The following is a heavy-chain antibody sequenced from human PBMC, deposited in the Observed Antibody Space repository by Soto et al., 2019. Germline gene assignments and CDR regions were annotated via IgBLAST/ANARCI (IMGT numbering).Heavy chain of an antibody. J-gene: IGHJ3*01. CDR3: ARGMRFYDSLSAPRAYDAFDV. CDR2: ISAYNGNL. Sequence: QVQMVQSGVEMRKPGASVKVSCKASGYSFVSYGFSWLRQAPGQGLEWMGWISAYNGNLKYAQKFQGRVTMTTDTSTSTAYMELRSLRSDDTAVYYCARGMRFYDSLSAPRAYDAFDVLGPRDSGHRLL. V-gene: IGHV1-18*01. CDR1: GYSFVSYG. D-gene: IGHD3-22*01.